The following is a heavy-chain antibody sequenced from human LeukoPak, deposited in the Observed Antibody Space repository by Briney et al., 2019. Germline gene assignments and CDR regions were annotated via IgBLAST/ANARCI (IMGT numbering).Heavy chain of an antibody. D-gene: IGHD3-3*01. CDR3: ARDIGTYYDFWSGRMNWFDP. CDR1: SGSISSYY. J-gene: IGHJ5*02. Sequence: SETLSLTCTVSSGSISSYYWSWIRQPAGKGLEWIGRVYTSGSTNYNPSLKSRVTMSVDTSKNQFSLKLSSVTAADTAVFYCARDIGTYYDFWSGRMNWFDPWGQGTLVTVSS. V-gene: IGHV4-4*07. CDR2: VYTSGST.